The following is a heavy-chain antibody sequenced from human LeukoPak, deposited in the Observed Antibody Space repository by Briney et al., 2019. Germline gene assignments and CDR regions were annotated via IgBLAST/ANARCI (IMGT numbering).Heavy chain of an antibody. V-gene: IGHV4-59*01. J-gene: IGHJ5*02. CDR1: GGSISSYY. Sequence: SETLSLTCTVSGGSISSYYWNWIRQPPGKGLEWIGFIYYSGTTNYNPSLKSRVTISVDTSKNQFSLKLSSVTAADTAVYYCARGGSYVWGSYRLKSWFDPWGQGALVTVSS. CDR3: ARGGSYVWGSYRLKSWFDP. CDR2: IYYSGTT. D-gene: IGHD3-16*02.